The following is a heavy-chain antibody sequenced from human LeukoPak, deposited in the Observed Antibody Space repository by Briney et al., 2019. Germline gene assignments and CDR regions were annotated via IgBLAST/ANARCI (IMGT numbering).Heavy chain of an antibody. V-gene: IGHV3-30*03. CDR1: GFTFSSYG. D-gene: IGHD2-15*01. Sequence: PGRSLRLSCAASGFTFSSYGMHWVRQAPGKGLEWVAVISYDGSNKYYADSVKGRFTISRDNSKNTLYLQMNSLRAEDTAVYYCARDQGTVEGFFDYWGQGTLVTVSS. J-gene: IGHJ4*02. CDR3: ARDQGTVEGFFDY. CDR2: ISYDGSNK.